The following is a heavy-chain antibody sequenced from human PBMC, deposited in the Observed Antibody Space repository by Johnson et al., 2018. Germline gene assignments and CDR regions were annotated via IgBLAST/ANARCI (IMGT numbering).Heavy chain of an antibody. Sequence: QVQLVQSGAEVKKPGSSVKVSCKASGYTFTSYYMHWVRQAPGQGLEWMGIINPSGGSTSYAQKFQGRVTMTRDTSTSTVYMELSSLRSEDTAVYYCARYCSGGCCYSPDAFEIWGQRTMVTVSS. V-gene: IGHV1-46*01. CDR3: ARYCSGGCCYSPDAFEI. CDR1: GYTFTSYY. D-gene: IGHD2-15*01. CDR2: INPSGGST. J-gene: IGHJ3*02.